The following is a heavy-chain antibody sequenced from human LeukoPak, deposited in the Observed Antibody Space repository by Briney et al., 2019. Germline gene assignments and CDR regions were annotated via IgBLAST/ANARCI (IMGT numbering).Heavy chain of an antibody. J-gene: IGHJ4*02. CDR3: ARGFLQLIPYYFDY. CDR1: GFDVSINY. V-gene: IGHV3-66*01. Sequence: GGSLRLSCAASGFDVSINYMNWIRQSPEKGLEWVSIIHNDGSTYYADSVKGRFTVSRDNSKNTVSLQMDSLRVDDMGIYYCARGFLQLIPYYFDYWGQGALVTVSS. D-gene: IGHD1-1*01. CDR2: IHNDGST.